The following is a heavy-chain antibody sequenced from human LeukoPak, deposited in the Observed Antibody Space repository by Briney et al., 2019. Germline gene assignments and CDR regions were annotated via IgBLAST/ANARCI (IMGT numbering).Heavy chain of an antibody. CDR1: GLTFSSYE. V-gene: IGHV3-48*03. Sequence: GGSLRLSCAASGLTFSSYEMNWVRQAPGKGLEWVSYISSSGSTIYYADSVKGRFTVSRDNAKNSLYLQMNSLRAEDTAVYYCAELGITMIGGVWGKGTTVTISS. D-gene: IGHD3-10*02. CDR3: AELGITMIGGV. CDR2: ISSSGSTI. J-gene: IGHJ6*04.